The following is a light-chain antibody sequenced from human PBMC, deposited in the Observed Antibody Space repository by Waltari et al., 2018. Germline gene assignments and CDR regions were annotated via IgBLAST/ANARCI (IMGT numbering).Light chain of an antibody. CDR3: QQRIDWPLT. Sequence: EIVLTQSPATLSLSPGERATLSCRASQTVNKYLAWYQQKPGQAPRLLIYDASKRAADIPGRFSGSGSGTDFTLTISSLEPEDFAVYFCQQRIDWPLTFGGGTKVEIK. V-gene: IGKV3-11*01. CDR2: DAS. J-gene: IGKJ4*01. CDR1: QTVNKY.